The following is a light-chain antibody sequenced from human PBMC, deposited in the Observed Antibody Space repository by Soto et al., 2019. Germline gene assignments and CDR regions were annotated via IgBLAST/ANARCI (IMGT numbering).Light chain of an antibody. Sequence: QSALTQPRSVSGSPGQSVTISCTGTSSDVGAYNYVSWYQQYPGKAPKLLIYDVTKRLSGVPDRFSGSKSGNTASLTISGLQAEDEADYYCGSYTSLFGGGPKLSV. CDR3: GSYTSL. V-gene: IGLV2-11*01. CDR1: SSDVGAYNY. J-gene: IGLJ2*01. CDR2: DVT.